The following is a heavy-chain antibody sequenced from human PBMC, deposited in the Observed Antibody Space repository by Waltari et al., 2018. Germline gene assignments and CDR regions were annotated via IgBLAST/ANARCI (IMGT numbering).Heavy chain of an antibody. CDR3: AKDRNNYFDY. CDR2: IRYDGSNN. V-gene: IGHV3-30*02. J-gene: IGHJ4*02. Sequence: QVQLVESGGGVVQPGGSLRLSCAASGFTFSSYGMHWVRQAPGKGLGWVAFIRYDGSNNYYADSVKGRFTISRDNSKNTLYLQMNSLRAEDTAVYYCAKDRNNYFDYWGQGTLVTVSS. CDR1: GFTFSSYG.